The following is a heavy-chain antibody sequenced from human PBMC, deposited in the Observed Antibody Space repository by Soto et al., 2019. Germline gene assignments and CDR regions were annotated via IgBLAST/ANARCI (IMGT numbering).Heavy chain of an antibody. V-gene: IGHV3-73*02. Sequence: EVQLVESGGGLVQPGGSLKLSCAASGFTFSGSAMHWVRQASGKGLEWVGRIRNKANNYATAYAVSVKGRFTISRDDSRKTAYLQMTSLKTEDTAVYYCARGVYDFWSGHPKGLDYWGQGTVVTVSS. J-gene: IGHJ4*02. D-gene: IGHD3-3*01. CDR1: GFTFSGSA. CDR2: IRNKANNYAT. CDR3: ARGVYDFWSGHPKGLDY.